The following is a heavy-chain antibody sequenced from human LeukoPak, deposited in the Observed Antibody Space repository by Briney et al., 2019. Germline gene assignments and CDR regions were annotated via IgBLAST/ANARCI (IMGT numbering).Heavy chain of an antibody. CDR1: GFTVSSNY. J-gene: IGHJ4*02. CDR2: IYSGGST. D-gene: IGHD5-18*01. CDR3: ARESGYSYAPSFDD. V-gene: IGHV3-66*01. Sequence: GGSLRLSCAASGFTVSSNYMSWVRQAPGKGLEWVSLIYSGGSTDYADSVKGRFTIPRDNSKNTLYLQMNSLRAEDTAVYYCARESGYSYAPSFDDWGQGTLVTVSS.